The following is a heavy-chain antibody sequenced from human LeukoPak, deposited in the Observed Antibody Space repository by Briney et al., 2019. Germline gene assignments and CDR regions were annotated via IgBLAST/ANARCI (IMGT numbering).Heavy chain of an antibody. CDR2: ISWNGGNT. Sequence: SGGSLRLSCAASGFTGYGMSWVRQAPGKGLEWVSGISWNGGNTGYADSVKGRFTISRDSAKNYLYLQMTSLRAEDTAFYYCARDTVSNWASDYWGQGTLVTVSS. CDR1: GFTGYG. J-gene: IGHJ4*02. D-gene: IGHD1-1*01. CDR3: ARDTVSNWASDY. V-gene: IGHV3-20*04.